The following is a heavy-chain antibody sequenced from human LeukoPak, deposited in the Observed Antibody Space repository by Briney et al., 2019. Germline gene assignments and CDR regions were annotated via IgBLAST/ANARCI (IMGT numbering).Heavy chain of an antibody. V-gene: IGHV3-21*01. D-gene: IGHD3-10*01. CDR2: ISSSSSYI. Sequence: PGGSLRLSCAASGFTFSSYSMNWVRQAPGKGLEWVSSISSSSSYIYYADSVKGRFTISRDNAKNSLYLQMNSLRAEDTAVYYCARDQGSGSRVIDYWGQGTLVTVSS. J-gene: IGHJ4*02. CDR1: GFTFSSYS. CDR3: ARDQGSGSRVIDY.